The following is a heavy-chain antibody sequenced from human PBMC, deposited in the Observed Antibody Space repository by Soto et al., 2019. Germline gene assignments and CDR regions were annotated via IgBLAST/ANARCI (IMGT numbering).Heavy chain of an antibody. CDR3: VSVYYYDSSGYYYVHEYYYGIFF. D-gene: IGHD3-22*01. CDR2: INHSGST. J-gene: IGHJ6*02. Sequence: LSLTCAVYDGSFSGYYCSWIRQPPGKGLEWIGEINHSGSTNYNPSLKSRVTISVDTTKNQFSLTLSSVTAADTAVYYCVSVYYYDSSGYYYVHEYYYGIFFWGQGTMVTVSS. V-gene: IGHV4-34*01. CDR1: DGSFSGYY.